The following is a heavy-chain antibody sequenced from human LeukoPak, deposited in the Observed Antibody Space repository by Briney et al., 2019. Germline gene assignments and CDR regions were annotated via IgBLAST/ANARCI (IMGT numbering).Heavy chain of an antibody. Sequence: PSETLSLTCTVSGGSISSYYWGWIRQPPGKGLEWIGSIYYSGSTYYNPSLKSRVTISVDTSKNQFSLKLSSVTAADTAVYYCARWANYGGTIGFDYWGQGTLVTVSS. CDR1: GGSISSYY. CDR2: IYYSGST. J-gene: IGHJ4*02. D-gene: IGHD4-23*01. CDR3: ARWANYGGTIGFDY. V-gene: IGHV4-39*07.